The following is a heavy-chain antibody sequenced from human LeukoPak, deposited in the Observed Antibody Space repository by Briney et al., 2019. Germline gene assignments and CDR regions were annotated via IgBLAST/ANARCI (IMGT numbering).Heavy chain of an antibody. CDR2: IYTSGST. V-gene: IGHV4-61*02. D-gene: IGHD2-15*01. CDR1: GGSISSGSYY. Sequence: SQALSLTCTVSGGSISSGSYYWSWIRQPAGKGLEWIGRIYTSGSTNYNPSLKSRVTMSVDTSKNQFSLKLSSVTAADTAVYYCARLDCSGGSCYSDYWGRGTLVTVSS. J-gene: IGHJ4*02. CDR3: ARLDCSGGSCYSDY.